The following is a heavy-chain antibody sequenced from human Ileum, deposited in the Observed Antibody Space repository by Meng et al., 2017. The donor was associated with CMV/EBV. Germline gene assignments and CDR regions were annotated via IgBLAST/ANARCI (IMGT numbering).Heavy chain of an antibody. Sequence: GGSLRLSCATSGFTFSVYGMHWVRQAPGKGLEWVAFMWYDGSKEFYADSVEGRFTISRDNSKNTLFLQMDSLRAGDTAVYYCAKVRDSSAWYTDYFDYWGQGTLVTVSS. CDR1: GFTFSVYG. CDR3: AKVRDSSAWYTDYFDY. D-gene: IGHD6-19*01. V-gene: IGHV3-30*02. CDR2: MWYDGSKE. J-gene: IGHJ4*02.